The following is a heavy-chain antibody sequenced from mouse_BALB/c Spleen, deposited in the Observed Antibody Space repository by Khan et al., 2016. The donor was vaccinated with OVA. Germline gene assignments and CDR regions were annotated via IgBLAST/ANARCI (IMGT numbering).Heavy chain of an antibody. CDR2: ISSGGDYT. CDR3: ASHLSGSFAY. V-gene: IGHV5-6*01. D-gene: IGHD2-2*01. CDR1: GFTFSSYS. Sequence: EVELVESGGDLVKPGGSLNLSCAASGFTFSSYSMSWVRQTPDKSLEWVATISSGGDYTYYPDNVKGRFTISRDNAKNTLYLQMSSLKSEDTAMYYCASHLSGSFAYWGQGTLVTVSA. J-gene: IGHJ3*01.